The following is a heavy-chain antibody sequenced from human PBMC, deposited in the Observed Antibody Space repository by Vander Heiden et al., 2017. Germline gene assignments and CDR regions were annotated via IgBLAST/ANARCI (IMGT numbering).Heavy chain of an antibody. D-gene: IGHD3-10*01. Sequence: QVHLQESGPGLVKTSETLSPTCTVPGDPIGHYYGSWLRQPPGKRLEWIGYILHSGTTNYNPSLKSRVTISLETSNVQFSLKVTAVTAADTAVYYCARAASGSPYYYGVDVWGQGTTVTVSS. CDR2: ILHSGTT. CDR1: GDPIGHYY. J-gene: IGHJ6*02. CDR3: ARAASGSPYYYGVDV. V-gene: IGHV4-59*01.